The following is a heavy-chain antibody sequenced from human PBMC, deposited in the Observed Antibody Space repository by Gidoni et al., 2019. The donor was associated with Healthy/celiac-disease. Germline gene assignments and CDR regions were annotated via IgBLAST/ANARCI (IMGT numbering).Heavy chain of an antibody. CDR3: ARVDEVARAFDY. V-gene: IGHV4-39*05. CDR1: GGPISSISYY. Sequence: QLQLQESGPVLVKPSETPSLTCTVSGGPISSISYYWGWIRTPPGTGLEWIGSIYYSGSTYYNPSLKSRVTISVDTSKNQFSLKLSSVTAADTAVYYCARVDEVARAFDYWGQGTLVTVSS. D-gene: IGHD5-12*01. CDR2: IYYSGST. J-gene: IGHJ4*02.